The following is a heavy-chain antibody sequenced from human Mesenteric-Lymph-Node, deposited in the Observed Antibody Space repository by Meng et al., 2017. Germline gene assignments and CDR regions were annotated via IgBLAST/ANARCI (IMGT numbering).Heavy chain of an antibody. V-gene: IGHV4-34*01. D-gene: IGHD4-17*01. J-gene: IGHJ6*02. Sequence: SETLSLTCAVYGGSFSGYFWTWIRQPPGKGLEWIGEINHSGSTNYNPSLKSRVTISVDTSKNQFSLKLSSVTAADTAVYYCARDLSTVTTGRSYYYYGMDVWGQGTTVTVSS. CDR3: ARDLSTVTTGRSYYYYGMDV. CDR1: GGSFSGYF. CDR2: INHSGST.